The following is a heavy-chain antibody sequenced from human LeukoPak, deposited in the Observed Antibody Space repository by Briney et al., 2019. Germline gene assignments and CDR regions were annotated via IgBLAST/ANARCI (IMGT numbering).Heavy chain of an antibody. D-gene: IGHD6-19*01. J-gene: IGHJ4*02. CDR3: ARVFWYGSSGWYWDY. CDR1: GFTFSTYW. Sequence: QPGGSLRLSCAASGFTFSTYWMSWVRQAPGKGLEWVANIKQDGSEKYYVDSVKGRSTISRDDAKNSMYLQMNSLRAEDTALYYCARVFWYGSSGWYWDYWGQGTLVTVSS. V-gene: IGHV3-7*01. CDR2: IKQDGSEK.